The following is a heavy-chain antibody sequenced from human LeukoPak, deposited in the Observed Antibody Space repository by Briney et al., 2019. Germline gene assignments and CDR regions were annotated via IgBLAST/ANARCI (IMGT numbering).Heavy chain of an antibody. Sequence: SETLSLTCTVAGGSISSYYWSWIRQPPGKGLEWIGYIYYSGSTNYNPSLKSRVTISVDTSKNQFSLKLSSVTAADTAVYYCARSPSGSYYDPGAFDIWGQGTMVTVSS. CDR1: GGSISSYY. CDR2: IYYSGST. D-gene: IGHD1-26*01. J-gene: IGHJ3*02. CDR3: ARSPSGSYYDPGAFDI. V-gene: IGHV4-59*01.